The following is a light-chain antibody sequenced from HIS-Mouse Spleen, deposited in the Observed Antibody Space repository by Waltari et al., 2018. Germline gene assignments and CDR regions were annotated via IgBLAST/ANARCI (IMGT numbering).Light chain of an antibody. CDR1: QRVSSY. J-gene: IGKJ4*01. Sequence: EIVLTQSPATLSLSPGERATRSCRASQRVSSYLAWYQQKPGQPPRLLIYDASTRATGLPARFSGSGSETDFTLTISSLGPEDFAVYYCQQRSNWLTFGGGTTVEIK. CDR3: QQRSNWLT. V-gene: IGKV3-11*01. CDR2: DAS.